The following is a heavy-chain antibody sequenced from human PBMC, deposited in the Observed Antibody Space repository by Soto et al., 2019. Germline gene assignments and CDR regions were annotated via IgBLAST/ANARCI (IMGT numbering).Heavy chain of an antibody. CDR3: VRGREAFDS. CDR2: ISNDGSYK. CDR1: GFTFSTYA. Sequence: QVLLVESGGGVVQPGRSLRLSCAASGFTFSTYAMYWVRQAPGKGLESVAVISNDGSYKYSAESVKGRFTISRDNSKNTLYMQMNSLRTEDTAVYYCVRGREAFDSWRQGTLVTVSS. V-gene: IGHV3-30*04. J-gene: IGHJ4*02.